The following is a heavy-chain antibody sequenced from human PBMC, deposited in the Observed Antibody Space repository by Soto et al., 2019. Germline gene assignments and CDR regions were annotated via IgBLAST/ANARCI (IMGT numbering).Heavy chain of an antibody. CDR1: GVSISISSYY. J-gene: IGHJ4*02. Sequence: SETLSLTCTVSGVSISISSYYCGWIRQPPGKGLEWIGSIYYSGSTYYNPSLKSRVTISVDTSKNQFSLKLSSVTAADTAVYYYASSGYGGSYFDYWGQGSRVTVSS. CDR2: IYYSGST. V-gene: IGHV4-39*01. CDR3: ASSGYGGSYFDY. D-gene: IGHD3-22*01.